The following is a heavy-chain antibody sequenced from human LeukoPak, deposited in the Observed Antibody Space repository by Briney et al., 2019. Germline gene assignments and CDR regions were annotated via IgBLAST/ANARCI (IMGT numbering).Heavy chain of an antibody. CDR3: TTDPMIVPDPSAFDI. Sequence: PGGSLRLSCAASGFTFNYYAMHWVRQAPGKGLEWVTFIRYDGSNKYYADSVKGRFTISRDNSKNTLYLQMNSLRAEDTAVYYCTTDPMIVPDPSAFDIWGQGTMVTVSS. V-gene: IGHV3-30*02. CDR2: IRYDGSNK. J-gene: IGHJ3*02. CDR1: GFTFNYYA. D-gene: IGHD3-22*01.